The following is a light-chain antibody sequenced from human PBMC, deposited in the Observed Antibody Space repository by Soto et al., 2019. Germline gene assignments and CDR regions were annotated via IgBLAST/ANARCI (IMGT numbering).Light chain of an antibody. CDR1: QSVNSD. J-gene: IGKJ1*01. CDR2: GSS. CDR3: QQNNNWPRT. Sequence: ETVMTQSPATLSVSPGERATLSCRASQSVNSDLAWYQKEPGHAPRLLIYGSSTRATGIPARFSGGGSGTECTRTISSLQSEDFAVYYCQQNNNWPRTFGQGTKVEMK. V-gene: IGKV3-15*01.